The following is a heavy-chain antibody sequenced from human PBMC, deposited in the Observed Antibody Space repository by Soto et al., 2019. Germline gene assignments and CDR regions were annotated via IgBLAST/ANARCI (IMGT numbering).Heavy chain of an antibody. J-gene: IGHJ4*02. Sequence: ASVKVSCKVSGYTLTELSMHWVRQAPGKGLEWMGGFDPEDGETIYAQKFQGRVTMTEDTSTDTAYMELRSLRSDDTAVYYCARSAPFDIYAITPVEFWGQGTLVTVSS. CDR2: FDPEDGET. D-gene: IGHD3-9*01. CDR3: ARSAPFDIYAITPVEF. CDR1: GYTLTELS. V-gene: IGHV1-24*01.